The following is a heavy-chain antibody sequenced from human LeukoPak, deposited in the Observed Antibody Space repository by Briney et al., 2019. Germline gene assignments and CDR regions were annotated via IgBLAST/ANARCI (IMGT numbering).Heavy chain of an antibody. D-gene: IGHD3-10*01. J-gene: IGHJ4*02. V-gene: IGHV3-23*01. Sequence: GGSLRRSWATFGFTSTNYAVSWVRQAPGKGLEWVSSISGSGGTTYYADSVKGRFTISRDNSKNTLYLQMNSLRAEDTAVYYCARDLSPVVRASPMGYWGQGTLVTVSS. CDR1: GFTSTNYA. CDR2: ISGSGGTT. CDR3: ARDLSPVVRASPMGY.